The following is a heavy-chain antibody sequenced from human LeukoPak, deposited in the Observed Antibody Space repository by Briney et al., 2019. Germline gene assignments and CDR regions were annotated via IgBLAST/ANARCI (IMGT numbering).Heavy chain of an antibody. V-gene: IGHV3-23*01. D-gene: IGHD4-17*01. CDR1: GFTFSSYA. Sequence: GGSLRLSCAASGFTFSSYAMSWVRQAPGKGLEWVSAISGSGGSTYYADSVKGRSTISRDNSNKTLYLQMNSLRAEDTAVYYCAKERDYAEDMDVWGKGTTVTVSS. CDR3: AKERDYAEDMDV. CDR2: ISGSGGST. J-gene: IGHJ6*03.